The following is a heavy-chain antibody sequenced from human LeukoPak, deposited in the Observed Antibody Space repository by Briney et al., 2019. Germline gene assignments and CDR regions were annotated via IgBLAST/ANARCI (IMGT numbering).Heavy chain of an antibody. CDR2: ITLSSTTL. D-gene: IGHD4-17*01. J-gene: IGHJ4*02. CDR3: AKEIWPTVTTPGHTHFDY. Sequence: GGSLSLSCAASGFTFSTYNINWVRQAPGKGLEWVSYITLSSTTLYYADSVKGRFTISRDNAKNSLYLQMNSLRAEDTAVYYCAKEIWPTVTTPGHTHFDYWGQGTLVTVSS. V-gene: IGHV3-48*01. CDR1: GFTFSTYN.